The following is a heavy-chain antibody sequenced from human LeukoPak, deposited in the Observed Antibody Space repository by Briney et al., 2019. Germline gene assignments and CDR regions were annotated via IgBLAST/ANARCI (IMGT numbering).Heavy chain of an antibody. CDR2: IWYDGSNK. J-gene: IGHJ4*02. V-gene: IGHV3-33*01. CDR3: ARGSGSYNGNLDY. CDR1: GFTFSTFV. D-gene: IGHD3-10*01. Sequence: GGSLRLSCAGSGFTFSTFVIHWVRQAPGKGLEWVALIWYDGSNKYYADSVKGRFTISRDNSKNTLYLQMNSLRAEDTAMYYCARGSGSYNGNLDYWGQGTLVTVSS.